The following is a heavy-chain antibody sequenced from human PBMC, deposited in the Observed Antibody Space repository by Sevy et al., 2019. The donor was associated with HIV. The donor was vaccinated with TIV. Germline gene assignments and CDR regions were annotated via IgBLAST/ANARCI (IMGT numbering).Heavy chain of an antibody. D-gene: IGHD5-12*01. J-gene: IGHJ3*02. CDR1: GFTFSSYA. CDR2: ISGSGGST. V-gene: IGHV3-23*01. Sequence: GGSLRLSCAASGFTFSSYAMSWVRQAPGKGLEWVSAISGSGGSTYYADSVKGRFTISRDNSKNTLYLQMNSLRAEDTAVYYCAKVKSRYSGYDPNDAFDIWGQGTMVTVSS. CDR3: AKVKSRYSGYDPNDAFDI.